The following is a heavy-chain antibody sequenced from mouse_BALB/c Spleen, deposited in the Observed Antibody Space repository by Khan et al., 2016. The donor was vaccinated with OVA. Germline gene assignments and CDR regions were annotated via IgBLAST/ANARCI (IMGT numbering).Heavy chain of an antibody. J-gene: IGHJ1*01. D-gene: IGHD1-1*01. CDR3: ARSGTTVVAYWYFDV. V-gene: IGHV3-1*02. CDR2: IPYSGST. Sequence: EVKLLESGPDLVKPSQSLSLTCTVTGYSITSGYSWHWIRQFPGNKLEWMGYIPYSGSTNYNPSLKSRISITRDTSKNQFFLQLNSVTTEDTATYYCARSGTTVVAYWYFDVWGAGTTVTVSS. CDR1: GYSITSGYS.